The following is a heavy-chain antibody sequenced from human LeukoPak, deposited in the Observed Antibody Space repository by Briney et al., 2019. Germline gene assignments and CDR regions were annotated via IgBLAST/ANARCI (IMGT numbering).Heavy chain of an antibody. V-gene: IGHV3-30*18. CDR1: GFTFSSYG. CDR2: ISYDGSNK. Sequence: PGGSLRLSCAASGFTFSSYGMHWVRQAPGKGLEWVAVISYDGSNKYYADSVKGRFTISRDNSKSTLYLQMNSLRAEDTAVYYCAKDESSILWFGDDKYYFDYWGQGTLVTVSS. J-gene: IGHJ4*02. CDR3: AKDESSILWFGDDKYYFDY. D-gene: IGHD3-10*01.